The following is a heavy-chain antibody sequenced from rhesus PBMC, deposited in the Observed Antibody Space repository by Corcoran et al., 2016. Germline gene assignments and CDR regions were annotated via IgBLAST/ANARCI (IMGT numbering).Heavy chain of an antibody. CDR1: GGSISDRYR. J-gene: IGHJ4*01. CDR3: ARGQYLDWLLWGY. CDR2: IYGRSTTT. D-gene: IGHD3-3*01. V-gene: IGHV4S10*01. Sequence: QVQLQESGPGVVKPSETLSLTCAVSGGSISDRYRWSWIRQPPGKGLEWIGYIYGRSTTTNTNPSLKSRVTISKDTSKNQFSLKLSSVTAADTAVYYCARGQYLDWLLWGYWGQGVLVTVSS.